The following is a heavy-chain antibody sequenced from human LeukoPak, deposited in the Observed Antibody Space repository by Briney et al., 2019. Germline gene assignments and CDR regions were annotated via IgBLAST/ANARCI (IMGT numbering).Heavy chain of an antibody. CDR3: ARVECSTSCYGFGYFYYYMDV. V-gene: IGHV3-30*03. D-gene: IGHD2-2*01. CDR1: GFTFSTYG. CDR2: ISYDGSSQ. J-gene: IGHJ6*03. Sequence: GRSLRLSCAASGFTFSTYGMHWVRQAPGKGLEWVAVISYDGSSQYYADSVKGRFTVSSDNSKNTLYLQMNSLRAEDTAVYYCARVECSTSCYGFGYFYYYMDVWGKGTTVTVSS.